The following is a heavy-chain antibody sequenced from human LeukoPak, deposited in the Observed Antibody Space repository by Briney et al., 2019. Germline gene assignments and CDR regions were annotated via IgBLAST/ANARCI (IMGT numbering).Heavy chain of an antibody. J-gene: IGHJ4*02. D-gene: IGHD3-22*01. Sequence: GGSLRLSCAASGFTFSSYAMHWVRQAPGKGLEWVAVISYDGSNKYYADSVKGRFTISRDNSKNTLYLQMNSLRAEDTAVYYCARGRHYHDSSGYSPLDYWGQGTLVTVSS. CDR3: ARGRHYHDSSGYSPLDY. V-gene: IGHV3-30*04. CDR2: ISYDGSNK. CDR1: GFTFSSYA.